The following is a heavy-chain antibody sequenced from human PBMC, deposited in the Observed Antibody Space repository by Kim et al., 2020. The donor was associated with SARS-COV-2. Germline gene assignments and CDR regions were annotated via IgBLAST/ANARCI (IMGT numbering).Heavy chain of an antibody. D-gene: IGHD3-10*01. V-gene: IGHV3-33*08. Sequence: GGSLRLSCAASGFTFSSYGMHWVRQAPGKGLEWVAVIWYDGSNKYYADSVKGRFTISRDNSKNTLYLQMNSLRAEDTAVYYCARVRLGGLWFGESLPYGMDVWGQGTTVTVSS. CDR2: IWYDGSNK. J-gene: IGHJ6*02. CDR3: ARVRLGGLWFGESLPYGMDV. CDR1: GFTFSSYG.